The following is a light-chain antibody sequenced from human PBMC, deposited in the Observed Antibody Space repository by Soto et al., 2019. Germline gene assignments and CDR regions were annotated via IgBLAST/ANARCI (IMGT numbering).Light chain of an antibody. V-gene: IGKV3-20*01. CDR2: GTS. J-gene: IGKJ5*01. CDR3: QQYGSTPPIT. CDR1: QSVNY. Sequence: EIVLTQSPGTLSLTPGERATFSCRASQSVNYLAWYQQKPGQSPRLLIYGTSSRVTGIPDRFSGSGSGTDFTLTISRLELEDFAVYFCQQYGSTPPITFGQGTRLEIK.